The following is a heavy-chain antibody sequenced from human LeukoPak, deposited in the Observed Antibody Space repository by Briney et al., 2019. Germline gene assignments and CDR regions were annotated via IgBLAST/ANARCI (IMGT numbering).Heavy chain of an antibody. V-gene: IGHV1-69*04. Sequence: GASVKVSCKASGGTFSNYAISWVRQAPGQGLEWMGRIIPILGIANYAQKFQGRVTITADKSTSTAYMELSSLRSEDTAMYYCAREDNSGYYTSYGETRFDYWGQGTLVTVSS. CDR1: GGTFSNYA. D-gene: IGHD3-22*01. J-gene: IGHJ4*02. CDR3: AREDNSGYYTSYGETRFDY. CDR2: IIPILGIA.